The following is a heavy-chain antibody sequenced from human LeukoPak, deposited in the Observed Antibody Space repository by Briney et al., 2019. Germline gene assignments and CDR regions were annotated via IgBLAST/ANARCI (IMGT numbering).Heavy chain of an antibody. D-gene: IGHD6-19*01. CDR1: GFTFSSFA. V-gene: IGHV3-23*01. Sequence: GGSLRLSCAASGFTFSSFAMSWVRQAPGKGLEWVSGISGSGGNTYYADSVKGRLTISRDNSKNTLYLQMNSLRAEDTAVYYCAKASSGWEFDYWGQGTLVTVSS. J-gene: IGHJ4*02. CDR3: AKASSGWEFDY. CDR2: ISGSGGNT.